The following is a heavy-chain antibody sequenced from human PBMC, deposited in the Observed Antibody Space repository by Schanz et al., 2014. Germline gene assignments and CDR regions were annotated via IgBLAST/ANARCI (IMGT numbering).Heavy chain of an antibody. J-gene: IGHJ4*02. CDR2: IKQDESER. CDR3: ARDKGGYYPFDY. V-gene: IGHV3-7*01. D-gene: IGHD3-3*01. CDR1: GFTVDSNY. Sequence: DVQVVESGGDLVQPGGSLRLSCAASGFTVDSNYMSWVRQAPGKGLEWVANIKQDESERSYVDSVKGRFTISRDNAKNSLYLQMNSLRAEDTAVYYCARDKGGYYPFDYWGQGTLVTVSS.